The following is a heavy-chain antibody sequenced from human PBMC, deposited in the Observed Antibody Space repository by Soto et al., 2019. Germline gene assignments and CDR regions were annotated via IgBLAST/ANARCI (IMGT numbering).Heavy chain of an antibody. CDR3: ARAPSSATGLYSDY. Sequence: LGLTCTVSGDYSSSYYWSWIRQPPEKGMEWIGRIHTTENTNDNPSLTTRVTMSVDTSNNHYTLELTSLTAADTAVYYCARAPSSATGLYSDYWGQGTLVTVSS. V-gene: IGHV4-4*07. J-gene: IGHJ4*02. D-gene: IGHD6-13*01. CDR1: GDYSSSYY. CDR2: IHTTENT.